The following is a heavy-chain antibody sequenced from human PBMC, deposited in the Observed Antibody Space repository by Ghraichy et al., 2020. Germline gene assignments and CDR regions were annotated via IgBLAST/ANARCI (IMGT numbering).Heavy chain of an antibody. D-gene: IGHD6-25*01. Sequence: GSLRLSCTVSGGSISTTSYHWGWVRQPPGKGLEWIGSIFYSGNTYYSPSLQSRVTISVDTSKNRFSLTLSSMTAADTAVYFCTREAAEAADYWGQGTLVTVSS. CDR3: TREAAEAADY. J-gene: IGHJ4*02. V-gene: IGHV4-39*02. CDR1: GGSISTTSYH. CDR2: IFYSGNT.